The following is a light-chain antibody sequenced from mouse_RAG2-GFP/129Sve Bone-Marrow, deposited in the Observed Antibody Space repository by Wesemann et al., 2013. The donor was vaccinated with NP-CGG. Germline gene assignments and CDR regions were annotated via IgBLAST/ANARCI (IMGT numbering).Light chain of an antibody. CDR2: WAS. Sequence: DIVMTQSHKFMSTSVGDRVSITCKASQDVSTAVAWYQQKPGQSPKLLIYWASTRHTGVPDRFIGSGSVTDFTLTISSVQAEDVAVYFCQQHLHIPWTFGGGTKLEIK. V-gene: IGKV6-25*01. CDR3: QQHLHIPWT. CDR1: QDVSTA. J-gene: IGKJ1*01.